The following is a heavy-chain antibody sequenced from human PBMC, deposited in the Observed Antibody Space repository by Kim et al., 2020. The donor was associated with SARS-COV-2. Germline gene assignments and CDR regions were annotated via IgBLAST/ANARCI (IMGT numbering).Heavy chain of an antibody. V-gene: IGHV1-69*13. J-gene: IGHJ6*02. CDR1: GGTFSSYA. D-gene: IGHD3-10*01. Sequence: SVKVSCKASGGTFSSYAISWVRQAPGQGLEWMGGIIPIFGTANYAQKFQGRVTITADESTSTAYMELSSLRSEDTAVYYCARDGRGYYYGSGSYYPDAYYYYGMDVWGQGTTVTVSS. CDR3: ARDGRGYYYGSGSYYPDAYYYYGMDV. CDR2: IIPIFGTA.